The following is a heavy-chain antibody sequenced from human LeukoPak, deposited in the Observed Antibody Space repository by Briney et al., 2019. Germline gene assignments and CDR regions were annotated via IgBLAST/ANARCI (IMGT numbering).Heavy chain of an antibody. CDR1: GGTFSNLG. V-gene: IGHV1-69*13. Sequence: SVKVSCKASGGTFSNLGISWVRQAPGHGLEWMGGIIPIFATATYAQKFQGRVTITAGDSTSTAYMELRSLRSDDTAVYYCTRGEDYVVEVTATTWTLFDYWGQGTLVTVSS. CDR2: IIPIFATA. J-gene: IGHJ4*02. D-gene: IGHD2-15*01. CDR3: TRGEDYVVEVTATTWTLFDY.